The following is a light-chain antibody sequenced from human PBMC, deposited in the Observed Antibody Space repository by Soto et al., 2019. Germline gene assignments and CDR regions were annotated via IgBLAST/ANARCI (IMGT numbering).Light chain of an antibody. CDR1: SGHSTYI. J-gene: IGLJ3*02. V-gene: IGLV4-60*02. CDR3: ETWYSNTHKV. CDR2: LDRSGSY. Sequence: QSVLSQSSSASASLGSSVKLTCILSSGHSTYIIAWHQQQPGKAPRFLMTLDRSGSYNRGSGVPDRFSGSSSGADRYLTISNLQFEDEGDYYCETWYSNTHKVFGGGTKVTVL.